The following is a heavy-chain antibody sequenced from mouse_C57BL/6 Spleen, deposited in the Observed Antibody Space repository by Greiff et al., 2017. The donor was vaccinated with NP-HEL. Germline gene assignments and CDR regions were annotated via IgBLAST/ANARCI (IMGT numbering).Heavy chain of an antibody. Sequence: VQLKESGPGMVKPSQSLSLTCTVTGYSITSGYAWHCIRHFPGNKLEWMGYISYSGSTNYNPSLKSRISITHDTSKNHFFLKLNSVTTDDTATYDCARDIYDGYYFADWGKGTLVTVSA. CDR2: ISYSGST. CDR3: ARDIYDGYYFAD. J-gene: IGHJ3*01. D-gene: IGHD2-3*01. CDR1: GYSITSGYA. V-gene: IGHV3-1*01.